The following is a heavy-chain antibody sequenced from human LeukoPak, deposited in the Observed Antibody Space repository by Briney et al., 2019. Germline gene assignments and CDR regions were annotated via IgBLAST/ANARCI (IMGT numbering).Heavy chain of an antibody. D-gene: IGHD6-19*01. Sequence: GGSLRLSCAASGFTFSSHGMHWVRQAPGKGLEWVSALSGGGSSAYYADSVKGRFTISRDNSKNTLYVQMNSLRAEDTAVYYCVAVTGRPAGGGLCYWGQGTLVTVSS. J-gene: IGHJ4*02. CDR2: LSGGGSSA. V-gene: IGHV3-23*01. CDR1: GFTFSSHG. CDR3: VAVTGRPAGGGLCY.